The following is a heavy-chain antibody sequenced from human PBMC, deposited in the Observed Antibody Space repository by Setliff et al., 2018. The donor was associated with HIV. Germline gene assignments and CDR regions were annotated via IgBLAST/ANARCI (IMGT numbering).Heavy chain of an antibody. Sequence: GASVKVSCKASGYSFTDYYIHWLRQAPGQGLEWMGWINPKSDGTNYAQKFQGWITMTRDTSISTAYMELSRLRSDDTAVYYCARGMDYYDTSGYYQYYLDYWGQGTLVTVAS. V-gene: IGHV1-2*04. CDR3: ARGMDYYDTSGYYQYYLDY. D-gene: IGHD3-22*01. J-gene: IGHJ4*02. CDR2: INPKSDGT. CDR1: GYSFTDYY.